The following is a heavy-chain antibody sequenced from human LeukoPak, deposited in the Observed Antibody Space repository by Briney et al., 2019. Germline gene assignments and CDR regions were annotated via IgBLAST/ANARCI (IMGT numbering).Heavy chain of an antibody. Sequence: GRTLRLSCAASGFTVSSNYMSWVRQAAGKGQEWVSVIYSGGSTYYADSVKGRFTSSRDNSKNTQYLQMNSLRAEDTAVYYCARGKKIAARLYCYYYYMDVWGKGTTVTVSS. D-gene: IGHD6-6*01. CDR2: IYSGGST. CDR1: GFTVSSNY. CDR3: ARGKKIAARLYCYYYYMDV. V-gene: IGHV3-53*01. J-gene: IGHJ6*03.